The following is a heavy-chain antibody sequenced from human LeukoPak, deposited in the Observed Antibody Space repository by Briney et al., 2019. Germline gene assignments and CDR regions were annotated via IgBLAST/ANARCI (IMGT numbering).Heavy chain of an antibody. CDR3: ARGGRGFGGVIDY. V-gene: IGHV3-30-3*01. D-gene: IGHD3-16*01. Sequence: GGSLRPSCAASGFTFSSYAMHWVRQAPGKGLEWVAVISYDGSNKYYADSVKGRFTISRENSTNTLYLQMNSLRAEDTAVYFCARGGRGFGGVIDYWGQGTLVTVSS. CDR1: GFTFSSYA. J-gene: IGHJ4*02. CDR2: ISYDGSNK.